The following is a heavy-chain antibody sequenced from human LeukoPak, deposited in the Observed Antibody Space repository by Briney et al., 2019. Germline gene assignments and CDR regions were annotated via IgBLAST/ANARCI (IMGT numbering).Heavy chain of an antibody. CDR2: IYHSGST. CDR1: GHSISSGYY. V-gene: IGHV4-38-2*02. Sequence: PSETLSLTCTVSGHSISSGYYWGWIRQPPGKGLEWIGSIYHSGSTYYNPSLKSRVTISVDTSKTQSSLKLSSVTAADTAVYYCARDFWSGYAPNWFDPWGQGTLVTVSS. CDR3: ARDFWSGYAPNWFDP. D-gene: IGHD3-3*01. J-gene: IGHJ5*02.